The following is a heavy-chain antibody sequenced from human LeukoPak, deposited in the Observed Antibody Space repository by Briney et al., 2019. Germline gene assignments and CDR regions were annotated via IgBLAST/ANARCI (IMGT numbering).Heavy chain of an antibody. J-gene: IGHJ4*02. CDR3: ARQSPAAAGQGLDY. CDR1: GGSITGYY. D-gene: IGHD6-13*01. V-gene: IGHV4-59*08. Sequence: SETLSLTCSVSGGSITGYYWSWIRQPPGKGLEWIGYIHYSGVTNYNPSLKSRFTISADTSKNQFSLNLRSVTATDTAVYYCARQSPAAAGQGLDYWGQGALVTVSP. CDR2: IHYSGVT.